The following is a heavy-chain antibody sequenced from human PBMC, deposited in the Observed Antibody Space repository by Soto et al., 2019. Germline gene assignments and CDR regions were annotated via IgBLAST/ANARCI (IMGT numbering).Heavy chain of an antibody. Sequence: GGSLRLSCAASGFTFSSYAMSWVRQAPGKGLEWVSAISGSGGSTYYADSVKGRFTISRDNSKNTLYLQMNSLRAEDTAVYYCAKDLSSSWQNNWFDPWGQGTLVSVSS. D-gene: IGHD6-13*01. J-gene: IGHJ5*02. CDR3: AKDLSSSWQNNWFDP. CDR2: ISGSGGST. V-gene: IGHV3-23*01. CDR1: GFTFSSYA.